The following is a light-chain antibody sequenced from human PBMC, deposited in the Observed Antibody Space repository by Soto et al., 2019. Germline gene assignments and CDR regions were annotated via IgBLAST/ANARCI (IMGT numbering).Light chain of an antibody. CDR2: DVS. Sequence: QSVLTQPASVSGSPGQSITISCIGTSSDVGGYNYVSWYQQHPGKAPKLMIYDVSNRPSGVSNRFSGSKSGNTASLTISGLQAEDEADYYCSSYTSSSKGVFGTGTKVTVL. J-gene: IGLJ1*01. CDR3: SSYTSSSKGV. V-gene: IGLV2-14*01. CDR1: SSDVGGYNY.